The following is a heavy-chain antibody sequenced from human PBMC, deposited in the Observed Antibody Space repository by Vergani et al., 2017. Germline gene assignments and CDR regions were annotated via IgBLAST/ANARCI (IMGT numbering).Heavy chain of an antibody. V-gene: IGHV3-30*02. D-gene: IGHD3-22*01. Sequence: QVQLVESGGGVVQPGGSLRLSCAASGFTFSSYGMHWVRQAPGKGLEWVAFIRYDGSNKYYADSVKGRFTISRDNSKNTLYLQMNSLRAEDTAVYYCAKDADDSSGYDPDYWGQGTLVTVSS. CDR3: AKDADDSSGYDPDY. CDR2: IRYDGSNK. J-gene: IGHJ4*02. CDR1: GFTFSSYG.